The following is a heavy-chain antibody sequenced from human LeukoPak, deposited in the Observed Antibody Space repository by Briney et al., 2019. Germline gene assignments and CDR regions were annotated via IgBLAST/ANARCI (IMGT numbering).Heavy chain of an antibody. CDR2: IYTSGST. V-gene: IGHV4-4*07. CDR1: GGSISSYY. D-gene: IGHD2-15*01. CDR3: ARVSDGYYLGYYYYYMDV. Sequence: SETLSLTCTVSGGSISSYYWSWIRQPAGKGLEWIGRIYTSGSTNYNPSLKSRVTMSVDTSKNQFSLKLSSVTAADTAVYYCARVSDGYYLGYYYYYMDVWGKGTTVTISS. J-gene: IGHJ6*03.